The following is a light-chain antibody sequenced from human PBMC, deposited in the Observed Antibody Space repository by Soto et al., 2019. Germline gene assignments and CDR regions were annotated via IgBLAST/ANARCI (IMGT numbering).Light chain of an antibody. CDR2: SNN. V-gene: IGLV1-44*01. Sequence: VLTQPPSASGTPGQRVTISCSGSSSNIGSNSVNWYQQLPGTAPKLLIYSNNQRPSGVPDRFSGSKSGTSASLAISGLQSGDEADYYCAAWDDSLNGYVFGTGTKVTVL. CDR3: AAWDDSLNGYV. J-gene: IGLJ1*01. CDR1: SSNIGSNS.